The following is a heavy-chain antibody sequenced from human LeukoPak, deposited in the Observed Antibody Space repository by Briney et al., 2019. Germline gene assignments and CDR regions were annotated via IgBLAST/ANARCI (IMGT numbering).Heavy chain of an antibody. CDR2: IYYSGST. D-gene: IGHD5-18*01. CDR1: GGSISSYY. J-gene: IGHJ4*02. Sequence: PSETLSLTCTVSGGSISSYYWSWIRQPPGKGLEWIGHIYYSGSTNYNPSLKSRVTISVDTSKNQFSLKLSSVTAADTAVYYCARLEIISAMVSSLGYFDYWGQGTLVTVSS. CDR3: ARLEIISAMVSSLGYFDY. V-gene: IGHV4-59*08.